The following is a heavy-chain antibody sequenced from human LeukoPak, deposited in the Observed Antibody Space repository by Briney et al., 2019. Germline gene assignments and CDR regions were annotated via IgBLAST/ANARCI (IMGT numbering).Heavy chain of an antibody. V-gene: IGHV4-39*01. Sequence: SETLSLTCTVSGGSISSSSYYWGWIRQPPGKGLEWIGSIYYSGSTYYNPSLKSRVTISVDTSKNQFSLKLSSVIAADTAVYYCARGSSGAFDIWGQGTMVTVSS. CDR3: ARGSSGAFDI. CDR2: IYYSGST. D-gene: IGHD3-10*01. J-gene: IGHJ3*02. CDR1: GGSISSSSYY.